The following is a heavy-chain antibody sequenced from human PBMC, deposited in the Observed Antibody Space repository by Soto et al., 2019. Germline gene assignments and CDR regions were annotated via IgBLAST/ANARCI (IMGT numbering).Heavy chain of an antibody. J-gene: IGHJ4*02. Sequence: GGSLRLSCAASGFTFSSYAMHWVRQAPGKGLEWVAVISYDGSNKYYADSVKGRFTISRDNSKNTLYLQMNSLRAEDTAVYYCARDGGTTMLFWFDYWGQGTLVTVSS. V-gene: IGHV3-30-3*01. CDR1: GFTFSSYA. D-gene: IGHD1-7*01. CDR3: ARDGGTTMLFWFDY. CDR2: ISYDGSNK.